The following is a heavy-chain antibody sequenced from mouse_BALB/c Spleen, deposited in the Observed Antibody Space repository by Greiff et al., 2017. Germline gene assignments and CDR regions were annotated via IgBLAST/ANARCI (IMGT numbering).Heavy chain of an antibody. V-gene: IGHV5-6-5*01. CDR3: AIYDYDWRYFDY. Sequence: EVMLVESGGGLVKPGGSLKLSCAASGFTFSSYAMSWVRQTPEKRLEWVASISSGGSTYYPDSVKGRFTISRDNARNILYLQMSSLRSEDTAMYYCAIYDYDWRYFDYWGQGTTLTVSS. CDR1: GFTFSSYA. J-gene: IGHJ2*01. D-gene: IGHD2-4*01. CDR2: ISSGGST.